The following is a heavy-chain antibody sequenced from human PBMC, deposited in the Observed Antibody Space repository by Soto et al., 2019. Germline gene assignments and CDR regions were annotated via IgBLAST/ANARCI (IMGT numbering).Heavy chain of an antibody. Sequence: SLRLSCAASGFTFDDYAMHWVRQAPGKGLEWVSGISWNSGSIGYADSVKGRFTISRDNAKNSLYLQMNSLRAEDTALYYCAKFSDSGITIFHMDVWGKGTTVTVSS. CDR1: GFTFDDYA. J-gene: IGHJ6*03. CDR3: AKFSDSGITIFHMDV. CDR2: ISWNSGSI. V-gene: IGHV3-9*01. D-gene: IGHD3-9*01.